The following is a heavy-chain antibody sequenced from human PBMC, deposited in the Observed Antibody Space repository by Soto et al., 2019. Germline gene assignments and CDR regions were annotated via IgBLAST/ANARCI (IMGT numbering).Heavy chain of an antibody. V-gene: IGHV4-31*03. D-gene: IGHD3-22*01. CDR2: IYYSGST. CDR3: ARGRYYYDSSGYLDY. J-gene: IGHJ4*02. CDR1: GGSISSGGYY. Sequence: PSETLSLTCTVSGGSISSGGYYWSWIRQHPGKGLEWIGYIYYSGSTYYNPSLKSRVTISVDTSKNQFSLKLSSVTAADTAVYYCARGRYYYDSSGYLDYWGQGTLVTVSS.